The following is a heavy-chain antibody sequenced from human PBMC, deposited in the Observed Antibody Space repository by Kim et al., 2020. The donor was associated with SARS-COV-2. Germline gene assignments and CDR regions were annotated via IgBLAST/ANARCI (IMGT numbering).Heavy chain of an antibody. Sequence: SETLSLTCTVSGGSISSGDYYWSWIRQHPGKGLEWIGYIYYSGSTFYNPSLKSRVTISVDTSKNQFSLKLSSVTAADTAVYYCARGVGFGETDYWGQGTLITVSS. V-gene: IGHV4-31*03. J-gene: IGHJ4*02. CDR3: ARGVGFGETDY. CDR1: GGSISSGDYY. D-gene: IGHD3-10*01. CDR2: IYYSGST.